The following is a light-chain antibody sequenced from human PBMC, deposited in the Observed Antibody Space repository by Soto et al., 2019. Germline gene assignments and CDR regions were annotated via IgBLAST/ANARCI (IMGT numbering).Light chain of an antibody. CDR1: HSVSSSY. J-gene: IGKJ2*01. CDR3: QQYGGSPPYT. V-gene: IGKV3-20*01. Sequence: EIVLTQSPGTLSLSPGERATLSCSASHSVSSSYLAWYQQKPGQAPRLLIYGASSRATGIPDRFSGSGSGTDFTLTISRLEPEDFAVYYCQQYGGSPPYTFGQGTKLESK. CDR2: GAS.